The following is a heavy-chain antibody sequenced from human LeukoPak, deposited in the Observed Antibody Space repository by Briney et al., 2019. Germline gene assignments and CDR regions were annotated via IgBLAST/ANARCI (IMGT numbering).Heavy chain of an antibody. CDR1: GGSIINYY. D-gene: IGHD1-14*01. J-gene: IGHJ4*02. CDR3: ARHPPATGRFDY. Sequence: SETLSLTCTVSGGSIINYYWSWIRQPPEKGLEWIGCVYYDGSTNYNPSLKSRVTMSVDTSKNQLSLKLSSVTAADTAVYYCARHPPATGRFDYWGQGTLGTVSS. V-gene: IGHV4-59*01. CDR2: VYYDGST.